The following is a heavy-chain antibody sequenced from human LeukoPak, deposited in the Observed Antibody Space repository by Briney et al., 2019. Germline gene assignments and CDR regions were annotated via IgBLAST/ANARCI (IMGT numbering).Heavy chain of an antibody. CDR1: GFTFSSYG. CDR3: AKDRGSRYFQR. Sequence: GGSLRLSCAASGFTFSSYGMHWVRQAPGKGLEWEAVISYDGSNKYYADSVKGRFTISRDNSKNTLYLQMNSLRAEDTAVYYCAKDRGSRYFQRWGQGTLVTVSS. V-gene: IGHV3-30*18. CDR2: ISYDGSNK. J-gene: IGHJ1*01.